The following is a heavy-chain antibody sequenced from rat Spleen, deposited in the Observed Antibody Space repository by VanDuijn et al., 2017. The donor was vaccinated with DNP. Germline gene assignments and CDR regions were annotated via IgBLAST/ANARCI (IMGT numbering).Heavy chain of an antibody. Sequence: EVQLVESGGGLVQPGRSMKLSCAASGFTFSSFPMAWVRQAPTKGLEWVATISTSGGSTYYRDSVKGRFTISRDNAKSTLYLQMDSLRSEDTATYYCARHRPGSYAMDAWGQGTSVTVSS. CDR2: ISTSGGST. CDR1: GFTFSSFP. V-gene: IGHV5-46*01. D-gene: IGHD1-12*02. CDR3: ARHRPGSYAMDA. J-gene: IGHJ4*01.